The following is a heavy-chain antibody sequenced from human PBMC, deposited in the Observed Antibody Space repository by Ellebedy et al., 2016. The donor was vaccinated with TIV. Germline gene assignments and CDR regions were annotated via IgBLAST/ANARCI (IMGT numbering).Heavy chain of an antibody. Sequence: PGGSLRLSCAASGFTFAHYAMHWVRQAPGQGLEWVSQIRGDGDAHYADSVKGRFTISRDNNRNSLYLALNSLDAEDSALYYCARDRVTRGGRGPSYGMDVWGQGATVTVSS. CDR1: GFTFAHYA. D-gene: IGHD3-10*01. J-gene: IGHJ6*02. CDR2: IRGDGDA. CDR3: ARDRVTRGGRGPSYGMDV. V-gene: IGHV3-43*02.